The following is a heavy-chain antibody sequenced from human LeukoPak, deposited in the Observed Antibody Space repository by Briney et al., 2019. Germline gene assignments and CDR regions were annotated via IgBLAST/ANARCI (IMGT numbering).Heavy chain of an antibody. CDR2: IYHSGST. J-gene: IGHJ4*02. Sequence: KPSETLSHTCAVSGYSISSGYYWGWIRQPPGKGLEWIGSIYHSGSTYYNPSLKSRVTISVDTSKNPFSLKLSSVTAADTAVYYCARDGVGSGWYRGVDYWGQGTLVTVSS. CDR1: GYSISSGYY. V-gene: IGHV4-38-2*02. CDR3: ARDGVGSGWYRGVDY. D-gene: IGHD6-19*01.